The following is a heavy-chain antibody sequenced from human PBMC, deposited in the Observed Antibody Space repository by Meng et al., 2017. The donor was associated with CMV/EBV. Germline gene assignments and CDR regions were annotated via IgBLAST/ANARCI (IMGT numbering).Heavy chain of an antibody. J-gene: IGHJ6*02. Sequence: GESLKISCAASGFTVSSNYMSWVRQAPGKGLEWVSVIYSGGSTYYADFVKGRFTISRDNSKNTLYLQMNSLRAEDTAVYYCARDNREGDYYYYGMDVWGQGTTVTVSS. D-gene: IGHD2/OR15-2a*01. CDR3: ARDNREGDYYYYGMDV. CDR2: IYSGGST. CDR1: GFTVSSNY. V-gene: IGHV3-53*01.